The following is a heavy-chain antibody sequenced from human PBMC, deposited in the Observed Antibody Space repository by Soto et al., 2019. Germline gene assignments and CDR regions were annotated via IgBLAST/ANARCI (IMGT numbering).Heavy chain of an antibody. CDR3: ARGFQGAFDF. J-gene: IGHJ3*01. Sequence: VKVSCKASGYTFTRYAVHWVRQPPGQRLEWMGWINDGRGDTKYSPKYQGRVSISRDTSASTAYMELSSLTSEDTAVYYCARGFQGAFDFWGQGTMVTVSS. CDR2: INDGRGDT. CDR1: GYTFTRYA. V-gene: IGHV1-3*01.